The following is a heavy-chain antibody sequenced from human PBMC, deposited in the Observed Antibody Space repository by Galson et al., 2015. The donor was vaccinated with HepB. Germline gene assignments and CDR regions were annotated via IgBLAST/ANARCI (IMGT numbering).Heavy chain of an antibody. Sequence: SVKVSCKASGGTFSSYAISWVRQAPGQGLEWMGGIIPIFGTANYAQKFQGRVTITADESTSTAYMELRSLRSDDTAVYYCARGRNWNYQPDAFDIWGQGTMVTVSS. CDR1: GGTFSSYA. V-gene: IGHV1-69*13. D-gene: IGHD1-7*01. CDR2: IIPIFGTA. J-gene: IGHJ3*02. CDR3: ARGRNWNYQPDAFDI.